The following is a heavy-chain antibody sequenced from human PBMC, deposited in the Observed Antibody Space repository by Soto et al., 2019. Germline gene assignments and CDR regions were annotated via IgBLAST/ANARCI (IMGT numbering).Heavy chain of an antibody. CDR1: GYTFTIYG. V-gene: IGHV1-18*01. CDR2: ISTYNGNT. CDR3: ARELRSRLTTSIQNVNPGTYYKYYYYMDV. Sequence: QVQLEQSGAEVRKPGPSVKVSCKASGYTFTIYGISWVRQAPGQGLEYMGWISTYNGNTNYAQNFQDSVTLTTDTSTSTAYMALRSLSSDDTAVYYCARELRSRLTTSIQNVNPGTYYKYYYYMDVWGKGTTVTVSS. D-gene: IGHD2-21*02. J-gene: IGHJ6*03.